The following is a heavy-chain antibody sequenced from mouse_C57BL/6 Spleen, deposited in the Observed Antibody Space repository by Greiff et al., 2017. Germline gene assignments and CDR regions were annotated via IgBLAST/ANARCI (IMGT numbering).Heavy chain of an antibody. CDR3: ARTYGSYYAMDY. V-gene: IGHV5-17*01. CDR1: GFTFSDYG. Sequence: EVKLMESGGGLVKPGGSLKLSCAASGFTFSDYGMHWVRQAPEKGLEWVAYISSGSSTIYYADTVKGRFTISRDNAKNTLFLQMTSLRSEDTAMYYCARTYGSYYAMDYWGQGTSVTVSS. D-gene: IGHD1-1*01. CDR2: ISSGSSTI. J-gene: IGHJ4*01.